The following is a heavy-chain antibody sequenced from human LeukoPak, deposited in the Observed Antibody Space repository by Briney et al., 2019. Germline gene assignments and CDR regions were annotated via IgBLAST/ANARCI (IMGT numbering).Heavy chain of an antibody. CDR2: IKEDGSEK. J-gene: IGHJ4*02. CDR1: GFTFTNYW. Sequence: GGSLRLSCAASGFTFTNYWMTWVRQAPGKGMEWVASIKEDGSEKKYVDSVKGRLTISRDNAKNSLYLQINSLRAEDTAVYYCAKLVAVAGRNYWGQGTLVTVSS. V-gene: IGHV3-7*01. D-gene: IGHD6-19*01. CDR3: AKLVAVAGRNY.